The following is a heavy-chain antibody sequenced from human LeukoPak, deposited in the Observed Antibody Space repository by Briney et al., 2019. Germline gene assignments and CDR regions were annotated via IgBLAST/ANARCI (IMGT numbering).Heavy chain of an antibody. D-gene: IGHD3-16*02. V-gene: IGHV3-30*04. Sequence: GGSLRLSCAASGFTFSSYAMHWVRQAPGKGLEWVAVISYDGSNKYYADSVKGRFTISRDNSKNTLYLQMNSLRAEDTAVYYCASLDRYDYVWGSYRAAGPYYFDYWGQGTLVTVSS. CDR2: ISYDGSNK. CDR3: ASLDRYDYVWGSYRAAGPYYFDY. J-gene: IGHJ4*02. CDR1: GFTFSSYA.